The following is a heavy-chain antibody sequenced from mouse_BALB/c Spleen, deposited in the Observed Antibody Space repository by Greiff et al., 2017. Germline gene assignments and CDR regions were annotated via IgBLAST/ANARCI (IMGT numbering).Heavy chain of an antibody. CDR1: GFSLTSYG. V-gene: IGHV2-9*02. J-gene: IGHJ3*01. CDR2: IWAGGST. Sequence: VMLVESGPGLVAPSQSLSITCTVSGFSLTSYGVHWVRQPPGKGLEWLGVIWAGGSTNYNSALMSRLSISKDNSKSQVFLKMNSLQTDDTAMYYCARDPGLYRYDSAWFAYWGQGTLVTVSA. D-gene: IGHD2-14*01. CDR3: ARDPGLYRYDSAWFAY.